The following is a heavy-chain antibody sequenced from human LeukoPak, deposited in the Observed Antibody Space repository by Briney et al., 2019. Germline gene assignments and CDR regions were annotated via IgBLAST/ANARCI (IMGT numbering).Heavy chain of an antibody. V-gene: IGHV1-69*01. CDR2: IIPIFGTA. CDR3: ACSYNWNGGYFDY. Sequence: GASVKVSCKASGGTFSSYAISWVRQAPGQGLEWMGGIIPIFGTANYAQKFQGRVTITADESTSTAYMELSSLRSEDTAVYYCACSYNWNGGYFDYWGQGTLVTVSS. CDR1: GGTFSSYA. D-gene: IGHD1-20*01. J-gene: IGHJ4*02.